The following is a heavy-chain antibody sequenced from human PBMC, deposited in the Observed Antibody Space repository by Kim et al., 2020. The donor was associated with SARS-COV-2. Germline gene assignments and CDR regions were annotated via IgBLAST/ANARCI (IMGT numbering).Heavy chain of an antibody. CDR1: GGSFSGYY. Sequence: SETLSLTCAVYGGSFSGYYWSWIRQPPGKGLEWIGEINHSGSTNYNPSLKSRVTISVDTSKNQSSLKLSSVTAADTAVYYCASARYCTSTSCYASGYCFDYWGRGSRVTVSS. CDR2: INHSGST. D-gene: IGHD2-2*01. V-gene: IGHV4-34*01. CDR3: ASARYCTSTSCYASGYCFDY. J-gene: IGHJ4*02.